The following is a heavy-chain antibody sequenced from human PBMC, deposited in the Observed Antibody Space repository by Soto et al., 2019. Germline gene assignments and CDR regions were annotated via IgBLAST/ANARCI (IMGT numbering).Heavy chain of an antibody. CDR2: IKSKTDGGTT. Sequence: GGSLRLSCAASGFTFSNALMSWVRQAPGKGLEWVGRIKSKTDGGTTDYAAPVKGRFTISRDDSKDTLYMQMNSLQTEDTAVYYWTTEPTILGVIIDASGESTLVTV. D-gene: IGHD3-3*01. CDR1: GFTFSNAL. V-gene: IGHV3-15*01. CDR3: TTEPTILGVIIDA. J-gene: IGHJ5*02.